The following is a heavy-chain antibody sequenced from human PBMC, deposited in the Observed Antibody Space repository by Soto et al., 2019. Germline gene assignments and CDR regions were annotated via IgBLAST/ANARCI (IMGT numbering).Heavy chain of an antibody. J-gene: IGHJ4*02. CDR2: ITLYNGNT. Sequence: QVRLVQSGAEMKKPGASVKVSCKASGYTFSRHGINWVRQASGQGLEWLGWITLYNGNTDYAQNFKGRVTMTADTSTTTSYMELTSLRSDDTAVYYCARVSRDTWITGAFAYRGQGALVTVSS. CDR3: ARVSRDTWITGAFAY. D-gene: IGHD5-12*01. CDR1: GYTFSRHG. V-gene: IGHV1-18*01.